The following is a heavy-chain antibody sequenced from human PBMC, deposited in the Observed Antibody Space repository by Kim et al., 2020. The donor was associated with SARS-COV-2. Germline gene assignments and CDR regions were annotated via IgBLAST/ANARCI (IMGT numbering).Heavy chain of an antibody. Sequence: VKGRFTISRDDSRNTLYLQMNSLRAEDTAVYYCATELYTGRAGFDAFNIWGQGTMVAVSS. J-gene: IGHJ3*02. D-gene: IGHD1-1*01. V-gene: IGHV3-30*07. CDR3: ATELYTGRAGFDAFNI.